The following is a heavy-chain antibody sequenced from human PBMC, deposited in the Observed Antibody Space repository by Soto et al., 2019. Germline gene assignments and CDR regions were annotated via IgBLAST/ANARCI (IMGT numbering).Heavy chain of an antibody. V-gene: IGHV1-18*01. CDR1: GYTFTSYG. Sequence: ASVKVSCKASGYTFTSYGISWVRQAPGQGLEWMGWVSAYNANTNYAQKLQGRVTMTTDTSTSTSYMELRSLRSDDTAVYFCARDRLGATGDYWGQGTLVTVSS. J-gene: IGHJ4*02. CDR2: VSAYNANT. CDR3: ARDRLGATGDY. D-gene: IGHD1-26*01.